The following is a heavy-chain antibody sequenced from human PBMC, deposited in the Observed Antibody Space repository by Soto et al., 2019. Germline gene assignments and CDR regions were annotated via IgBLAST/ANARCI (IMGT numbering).Heavy chain of an antibody. CDR3: ARDSPSIAVAGTLYNHWFDP. CDR2: IIPIFGTA. D-gene: IGHD6-19*01. Sequence: VKVSCKASGCTMSSYAISWGRQAPRQGLEWMGGIIPIFGTANYAQKFQGRVTITADESTSTAYMELSSLRSEDTAVYYCARDSPSIAVAGTLYNHWFDPWGQGTLGTVS. J-gene: IGHJ5*02. V-gene: IGHV1-69*13. CDR1: GCTMSSYA.